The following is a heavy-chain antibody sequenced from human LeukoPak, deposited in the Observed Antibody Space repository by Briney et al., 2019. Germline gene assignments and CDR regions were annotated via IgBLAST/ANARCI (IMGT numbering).Heavy chain of an antibody. CDR1: GFSFSNYA. J-gene: IGHJ4*02. V-gene: IGHV3-23*01. Sequence: TGGSLRLSCAASGFSFSNYAMSWVRQAPGKGLEWVSVISGSGSSTSYTDSVKGRFTISRDNSKRTLYLQMTSLRAEDTAVYYCAKHGYCSGISCFFDFWGQGTLVTVSS. CDR2: ISGSGSST. D-gene: IGHD2-2*03. CDR3: AKHGYCSGISCFFDF.